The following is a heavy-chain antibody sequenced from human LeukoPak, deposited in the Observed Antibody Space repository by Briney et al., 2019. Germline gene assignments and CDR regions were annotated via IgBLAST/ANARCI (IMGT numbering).Heavy chain of an antibody. CDR3: ARNGEGVGWEPPNWFDP. D-gene: IGHD1-26*01. CDR2: INPSGGST. V-gene: IGHV1-46*01. CDR1: GYTFTSYY. Sequence: ASVKVSCKASGYTFTSYYMHWVRQAPGQGLEWMGIINPSGGSTSYAQKFQGRVTMTRDMSTSTVYMELSSLRSEDTAVYYCARNGEGVGWEPPNWFDPWGQGTLVTVSS. J-gene: IGHJ5*02.